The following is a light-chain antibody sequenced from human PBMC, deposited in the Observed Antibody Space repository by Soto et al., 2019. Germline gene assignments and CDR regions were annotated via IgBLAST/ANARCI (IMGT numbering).Light chain of an antibody. CDR3: SSYTTSSTVV. CDR2: DVT. Sequence: QSALTQPASVSGSPGQSITISCTGTGSDVGRYNYVSWYQRHPGKAPKLMIHDVTNRYSGVSNRFSGSKSGNTASLTISGLQAEDEADYYCSSYTTSSTVVFGGGTQLTVL. V-gene: IGLV2-14*01. CDR1: GSDVGRYNY. J-gene: IGLJ2*01.